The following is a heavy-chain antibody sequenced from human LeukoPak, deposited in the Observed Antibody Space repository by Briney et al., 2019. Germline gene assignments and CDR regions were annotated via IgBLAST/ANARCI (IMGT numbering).Heavy chain of an antibody. CDR1: GFTFSSYA. CDR3: AKGGTGYCSRTSCLYYFDY. V-gene: IGHV3-23*01. J-gene: IGHJ4*02. CDR2: ISGSGDST. Sequence: QPGGSLRLSCAASGFTFSSYAMSWVRQAPGKGLEWVSTISGSGDSTYYADSVKGRFTISRDNSKNTLHLQMNSLRAEDTAVYYCAKGGTGYCSRTSCLYYFDYWGQGTLVTVSS. D-gene: IGHD2-2*01.